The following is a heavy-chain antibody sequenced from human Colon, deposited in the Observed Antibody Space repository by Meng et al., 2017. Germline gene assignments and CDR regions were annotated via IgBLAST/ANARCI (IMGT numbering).Heavy chain of an antibody. V-gene: IGHV4-30-4*01. J-gene: IGHJ5*02. CDR2: IYYSGST. Sequence: VEVPGAGPGLVTPSHTLSPTCTFAGGSISSGDYYWSWIRQPPGKGLEWIGYIYYSGSTYSNASLKSRVTISIDRSKNQFSLKLSSVTAADTAVYYCARDRKHYGERGWFDPWGQGTLVTVSS. D-gene: IGHD4-17*01. CDR3: ARDRKHYGERGWFDP. CDR1: GGSISSGDYY.